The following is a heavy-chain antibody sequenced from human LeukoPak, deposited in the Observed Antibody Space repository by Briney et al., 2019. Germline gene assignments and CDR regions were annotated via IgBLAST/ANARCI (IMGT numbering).Heavy chain of an antibody. J-gene: IGHJ4*02. Sequence: SETLSLTCTVSGGSISSYYWSWIRQPPGKGLEWIGYIYYSGSTNYNPYLKSRVTISVDTSKNQFSLKLSSVTAADTAVYYCAGSAVTRGRFDYWGQGTLVTVSS. D-gene: IGHD2-21*02. CDR2: IYYSGST. V-gene: IGHV4-59*01. CDR1: GGSISSYY. CDR3: AGSAVTRGRFDY.